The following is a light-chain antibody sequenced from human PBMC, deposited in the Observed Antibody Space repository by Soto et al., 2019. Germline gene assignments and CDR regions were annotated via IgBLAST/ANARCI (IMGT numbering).Light chain of an antibody. J-gene: IGLJ3*02. CDR3: SSYTTSNTLV. V-gene: IGLV2-14*01. CDR2: DVN. CDR1: SSDIGAYDS. Sequence: QSALTQPASVSGSPGQSITISCTGTSSDIGAYDSVSWYQQHPGKAPKLIIYDVNYRPSGVSNRFSGSKSGNTGSLTISGLQAEDEADYYCSSYTTSNTLVFGGGTKLTVL.